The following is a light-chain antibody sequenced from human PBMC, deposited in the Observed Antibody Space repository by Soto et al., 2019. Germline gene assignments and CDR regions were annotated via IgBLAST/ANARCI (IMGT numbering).Light chain of an antibody. Sequence: DIVLTQSPATLSLSPGERAPLSCRASQTVNSYLAWYQPKPGQAPRLLVSDISARAAGVPARFSGSGSGTDFTLTISSLEPEDFAVYYCQQRRNWPRTFGQGTKVEIK. CDR2: DIS. CDR1: QTVNSY. J-gene: IGKJ1*01. V-gene: IGKV3-11*01. CDR3: QQRRNWPRT.